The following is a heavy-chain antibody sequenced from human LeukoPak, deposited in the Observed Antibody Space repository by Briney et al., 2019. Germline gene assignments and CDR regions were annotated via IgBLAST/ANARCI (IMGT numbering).Heavy chain of an antibody. CDR3: ASDPTIFGVVITGWFDP. CDR2: IKQDGGEK. V-gene: IGHV3-7*01. J-gene: IGHJ5*02. Sequence: GGSLRLSCAASGFTFSSYWMSWVRQAPGKGLEWVANIKQDGGEKYYVDSVKGRFTISRDNAKNSLYLQMNSLRAEDTAVYYCASDPTIFGVVITGWFDPWGQGTLVTVSS. D-gene: IGHD3-3*01. CDR1: GFTFSSYW.